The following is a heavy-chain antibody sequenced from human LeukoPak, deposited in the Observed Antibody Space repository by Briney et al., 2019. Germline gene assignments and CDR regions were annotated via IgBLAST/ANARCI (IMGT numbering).Heavy chain of an antibody. J-gene: IGHJ6*03. D-gene: IGHD6-19*01. CDR2: INPNSGGT. Sequence: GSSVKVSCKASGGTFSSYAISWVRQAPGQGLEWMGWINPNSGGTNYAQKFQGRVTMTRNTSISTAYMELSSLRSEDTAVYYCARKIRYSSGWVYYMDVWGKGTTVTISS. V-gene: IGHV1-8*02. CDR3: ARKIRYSSGWVYYMDV. CDR1: GGTFSSYA.